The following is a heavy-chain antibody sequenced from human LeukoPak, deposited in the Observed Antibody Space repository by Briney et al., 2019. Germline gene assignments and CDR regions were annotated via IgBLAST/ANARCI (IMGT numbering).Heavy chain of an antibody. CDR1: GFTFNNFG. V-gene: IGHV3-30*18. Sequence: GSLRLCCAASGFTFNNFGMQWVRQTPGKGLECVTVISCDGGTQYYADSVKGRFSISRDDSKNTLYLQMNSLRAEDTAVYYCAKEANHCSSRHYDYWGQGILVTVSS. D-gene: IGHD1-14*01. CDR2: ISCDGGTQ. CDR3: AKEANHCSSRHYDY. J-gene: IGHJ4*02.